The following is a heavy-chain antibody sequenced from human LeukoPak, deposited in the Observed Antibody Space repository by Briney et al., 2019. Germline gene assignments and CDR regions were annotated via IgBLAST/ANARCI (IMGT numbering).Heavy chain of an antibody. J-gene: IGHJ6*02. CDR1: GGSFSGYY. CDR3: ASLAPMAFYYYYGMDV. D-gene: IGHD3-10*01. CDR2: INHSGST. Sequence: PSETLSLTCAVYGGSFSGYYWSWIRQPPGKGLEWIGEINHSGSTNYNPSLKSRVTISVDTSKNQFSLKLSSVTSAHTAEYYCASLAPMAFYYYYGMDVWGQGTTVTVSS. V-gene: IGHV4-34*01.